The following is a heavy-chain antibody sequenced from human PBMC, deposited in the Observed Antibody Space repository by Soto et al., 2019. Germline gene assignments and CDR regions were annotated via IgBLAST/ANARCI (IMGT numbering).Heavy chain of an antibody. J-gene: IGHJ6*02. D-gene: IGHD6-13*01. Sequence: QVQLVQSGAEVKKPGASVKVSCKTSGYTFTYYGISWVRQAPGQGLEWMGWISAYNGNPNYAQKFQGRVTMTTYTSTSTAYMDLRSLRSDDTAMYYCARDRMFTAASPDCMDVWGQGTTVTVSS. CDR3: ARDRMFTAASPDCMDV. CDR1: GYTFTYYG. CDR2: ISAYNGNP. V-gene: IGHV1-18*01.